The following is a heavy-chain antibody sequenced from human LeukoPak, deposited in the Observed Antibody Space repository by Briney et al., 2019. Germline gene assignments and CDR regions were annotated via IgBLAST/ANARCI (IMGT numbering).Heavy chain of an antibody. CDR2: IYTSGST. CDR3: AKHPPPIAAAGIWFDP. CDR1: GGSISSGSYY. D-gene: IGHD6-13*01. V-gene: IGHV4-61*02. J-gene: IGHJ5*02. Sequence: SETLSLTCTVSGGSISSGSYYWSWIRQPAGKGLEWIERIYTSGSTNYNPSLKSRVTISVDTSKNQFSLKLSSVTAADTAVYYCAKHPPPIAAAGIWFDPWGQGTLVTVSS.